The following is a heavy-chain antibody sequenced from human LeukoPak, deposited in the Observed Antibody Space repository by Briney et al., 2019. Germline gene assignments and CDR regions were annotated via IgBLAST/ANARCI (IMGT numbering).Heavy chain of an antibody. D-gene: IGHD6-19*01. V-gene: IGHV3-66*01. CDR2: IYSGGST. Sequence: GGSLRLSCAASEFSVGSNYMTWVRQAPGKGLEWVSLIYSGGSTYYAGSVKGRFTISRDNSKNTLYLQMNSLRAEDTAVYYCARDRVSSGWDHDYWGQGTLVTVSS. CDR3: ARDRVSSGWDHDY. CDR1: EFSVGSNY. J-gene: IGHJ4*02.